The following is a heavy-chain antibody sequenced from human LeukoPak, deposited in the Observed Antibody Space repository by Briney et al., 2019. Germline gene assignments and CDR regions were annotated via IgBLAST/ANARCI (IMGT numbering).Heavy chain of an antibody. J-gene: IGHJ6*04. CDR3: AELGITMIGGV. CDR2: ISSSGSTI. Sequence: GGSLRLSCAASGFTFSSYEMNWVRQAPGEGLEWVSYISSSGSTIYYADSVKGRFTISRDNAKNSLYLQMNGLRAEDTAVYYCAELGITMIGGVWGKGTTVTISP. V-gene: IGHV3-48*03. D-gene: IGHD3-10*02. CDR1: GFTFSSYE.